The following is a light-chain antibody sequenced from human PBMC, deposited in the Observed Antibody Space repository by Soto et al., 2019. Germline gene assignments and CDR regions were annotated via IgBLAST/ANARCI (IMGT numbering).Light chain of an antibody. CDR3: QQYNSYS. Sequence: DIQMTQSPTHLSGSVEDRVTIICRASQSISNWLAWYQQKPGTAPKVLIYHASNLQSGVPSRFSGSGSGTEFTLTISSLQPDDFATYYCQQYNSYSFGQGTKVAIK. J-gene: IGKJ1*01. CDR1: QSISNW. V-gene: IGKV1-5*02. CDR2: HAS.